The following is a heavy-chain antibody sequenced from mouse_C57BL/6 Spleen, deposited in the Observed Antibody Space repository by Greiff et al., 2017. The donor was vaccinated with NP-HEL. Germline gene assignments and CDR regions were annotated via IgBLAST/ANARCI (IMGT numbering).Heavy chain of an antibody. D-gene: IGHD2-1*01. CDR2: IRNKANGYTT. Sequence: EVQLVESGGGLVQPGGSLSLSCAASGFTFTDYYMSWVRQPPGKALEWLGFIRNKANGYTTEYSASVKGRFTISRDNSQSILYLQMNALRAEDSATYYCASSYGNYDWFAYWGQGTLVTVSA. CDR3: ASSYGNYDWFAY. V-gene: IGHV7-3*01. J-gene: IGHJ3*01. CDR1: GFTFTDYY.